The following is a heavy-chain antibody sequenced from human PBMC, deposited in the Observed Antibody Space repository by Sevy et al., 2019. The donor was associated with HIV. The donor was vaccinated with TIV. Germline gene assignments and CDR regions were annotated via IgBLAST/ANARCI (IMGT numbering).Heavy chain of an antibody. D-gene: IGHD1-26*01. J-gene: IGHJ6*02. Sequence: GGSLRLSCRASGFTFDDYTMSWVRQAPGKGLEWVAFIRSKAYGGTTEYAASVKGKFPISRDESKSIAYLQMNSLKTEATAVYYCTRVEGAADWGMDVWGQGTTVTVSS. CDR2: IRSKAYGGTT. CDR1: GFTFDDYT. V-gene: IGHV3-49*04. CDR3: TRVEGAADWGMDV.